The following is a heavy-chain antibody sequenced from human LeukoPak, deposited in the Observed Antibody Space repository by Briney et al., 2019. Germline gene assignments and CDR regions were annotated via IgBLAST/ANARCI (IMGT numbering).Heavy chain of an antibody. D-gene: IGHD1-26*01. Sequence: SQTLSLTCAISGDIVSSNSVAWNWIRQTPSRGLEWLGRTYYRSKWYNDYAVSVKSRITINADTSKNQFSLQLNSVSPEDTAVYYCAREREHSFDYWGQGTLVTVSS. CDR3: AREREHSFDY. CDR2: TYYRSKWYN. CDR1: GDIVSSNSVA. V-gene: IGHV6-1*01. J-gene: IGHJ4*02.